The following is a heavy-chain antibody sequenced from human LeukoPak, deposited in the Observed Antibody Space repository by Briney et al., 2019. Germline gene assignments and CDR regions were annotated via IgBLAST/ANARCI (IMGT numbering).Heavy chain of an antibody. D-gene: IGHD4-17*01. V-gene: IGHV3-21*01. Sequence: GGSLRLSCAASGFTFSSYIMNWVRQAPGKGLEWVSSISSSSSYIYYADSVKGRFTISRDNAKNSQYLQMNSLRAEDTAVYYCARAYDYGDYWMPYYYYGMDVWGQGTTVTVS. J-gene: IGHJ6*02. CDR3: ARAYDYGDYWMPYYYYGMDV. CDR1: GFTFSSYI. CDR2: ISSSSSYI.